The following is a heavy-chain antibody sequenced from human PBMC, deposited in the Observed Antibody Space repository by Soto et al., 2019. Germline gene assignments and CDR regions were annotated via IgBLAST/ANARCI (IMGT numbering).Heavy chain of an antibody. CDR3: VGGQYYFDY. D-gene: IGHD3-10*01. CDR2: ISYDGSNR. Sequence: QVQLVESGGGVVQPGRSLRLSCAASGFPFTTYGMHWVREGPGKGLEWVAVISYDGSNRYYADSVKGRFTISRDNSKNTLYLRMNDLRPEDTALYYCVGGQYYFDYRGQGTLGTVSS. CDR1: GFPFTTYG. J-gene: IGHJ4*02. V-gene: IGHV3-30*03.